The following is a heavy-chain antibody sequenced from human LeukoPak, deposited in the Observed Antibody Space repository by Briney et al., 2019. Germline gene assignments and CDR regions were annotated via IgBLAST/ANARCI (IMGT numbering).Heavy chain of an antibody. J-gene: IGHJ2*01. CDR2: MNPNSGNT. Sequence: ASVKVSCKASGYTFTSYGISWVRQATGQGLEWMGWMNPNSGNTGYAQKFQGRVTITRNTSISTAYMELSSLRSEDTAVYYCARAAYSSTWYSRYFDLWGRGTLVTVSS. CDR3: ARAAYSSTWYSRYFDL. CDR1: GYTFTSYG. V-gene: IGHV1-8*03. D-gene: IGHD6-13*01.